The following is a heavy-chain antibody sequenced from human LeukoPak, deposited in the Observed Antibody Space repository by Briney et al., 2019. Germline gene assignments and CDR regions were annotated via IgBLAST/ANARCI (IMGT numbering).Heavy chain of an antibody. Sequence: PGRSLRLSCAASGFTFSSYGMHWVRQAPGKGLEWVAVISYDGSNKYYADSVKGRFTISRDNSKNTLYLQMNSLRAEDTAVYYCARDPSNYYGSGPFDYWGQGTLVTVSS. CDR3: ARDPSNYYGSGPFDY. D-gene: IGHD3-10*01. V-gene: IGHV3-30*03. CDR1: GFTFSSYG. CDR2: ISYDGSNK. J-gene: IGHJ4*02.